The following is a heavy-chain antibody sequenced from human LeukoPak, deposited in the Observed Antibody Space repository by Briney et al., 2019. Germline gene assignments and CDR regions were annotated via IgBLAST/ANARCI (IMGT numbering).Heavy chain of an antibody. CDR3: ARASGEGRMAGPTLRGAFDV. V-gene: IGHV1-18*01. D-gene: IGHD1-1*01. Sequence: ASVKVSCKTSDYTFSNYGITWVRRPPGQGLEWMGWISGHNGNTNYAQRFQGRVTMTTDTSTSTAYMELRSLESDDTAMYYCARASGEGRMAGPTLRGAFDVWGQGTMVTVSS. CDR1: DYTFSNYG. CDR2: ISGHNGNT. J-gene: IGHJ3*01.